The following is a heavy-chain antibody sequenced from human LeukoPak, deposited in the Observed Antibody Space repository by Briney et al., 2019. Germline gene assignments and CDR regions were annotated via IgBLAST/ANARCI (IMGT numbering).Heavy chain of an antibody. Sequence: GGSLRLSCAASGFTFSSYAMHWVRQAPGKGLEWVAVISYDGSNKYYADSVKGRFTISRDNSKNTLYLQMNSLRAEDTAVYYCAKDLTGDGDCLDYWGQGTLVTVSS. CDR1: GFTFSSYA. D-gene: IGHD4-17*01. CDR2: ISYDGSNK. J-gene: IGHJ4*02. V-gene: IGHV3-30*04. CDR3: AKDLTGDGDCLDY.